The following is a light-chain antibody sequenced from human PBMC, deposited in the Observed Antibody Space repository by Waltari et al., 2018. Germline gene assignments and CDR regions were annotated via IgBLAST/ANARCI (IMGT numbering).Light chain of an antibody. J-gene: IGLJ2*01. CDR1: TSNIGAGHD. CDR2: GSN. V-gene: IGLV1-40*01. CDR3: QSFDNMLSGGVV. Sequence: QSVLTQPPSVSGTPGQRVTISCSGSTSNIGAGHDVHWSQHLPGTAPKLLIYGSNNRPSGGPDRFSGSKSGTSASLAITGLQADDEADYFCQSFDNMLSGGVVFGGGTKLAVL.